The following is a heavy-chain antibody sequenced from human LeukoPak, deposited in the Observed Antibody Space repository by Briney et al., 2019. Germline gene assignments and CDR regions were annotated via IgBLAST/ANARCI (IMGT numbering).Heavy chain of an antibody. V-gene: IGHV3-23*01. D-gene: IGHD1-26*01. CDR1: GFTLSTNA. Sequence: GGSLRLSCLTSGFTLSTNAMSWVRQAPGKGLEWISGVSGSGASTYYADSVKGRFTISRDDSRNTLYLQMNSLRGDDTAVYYCAKDVGKWESLHFFDYWGQGTLVTVPS. CDR2: VSGSGAST. J-gene: IGHJ4*02. CDR3: AKDVGKWESLHFFDY.